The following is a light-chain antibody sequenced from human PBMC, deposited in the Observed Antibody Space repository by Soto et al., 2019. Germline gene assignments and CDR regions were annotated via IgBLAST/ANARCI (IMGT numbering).Light chain of an antibody. CDR1: SSNIGSYT. Sequence: QSVLTQPPSASGTPGQRVTISCSGSSSNIGSYTVNWYQQLPGAAPKLLIYINDQRPSGVPDRFSGSKSGTSASLAISGLQAEDEADYYCAAWDDSLTGVVFGGGTKLTVL. V-gene: IGLV1-44*01. CDR2: IND. J-gene: IGLJ2*01. CDR3: AAWDDSLTGVV.